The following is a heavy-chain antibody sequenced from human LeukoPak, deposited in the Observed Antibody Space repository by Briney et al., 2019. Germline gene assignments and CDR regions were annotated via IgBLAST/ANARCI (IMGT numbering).Heavy chain of an antibody. Sequence: PSETLSLTCNVSGGSISSYYWSWIRQPPGKGLEWIGYIYYSGSTNYNPSLESRVTMSVDTSKSQFSLKLTSVTAADTAVYFCARHSSLGHFDFWGQGTQVTVSS. V-gene: IGHV4-59*08. CDR2: IYYSGST. CDR3: ARHSSLGHFDF. J-gene: IGHJ4*02. CDR1: GGSISSYY.